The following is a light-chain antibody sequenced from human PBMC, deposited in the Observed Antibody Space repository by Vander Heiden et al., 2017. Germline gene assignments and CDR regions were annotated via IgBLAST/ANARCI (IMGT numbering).Light chain of an antibody. CDR2: DDS. J-gene: IGLJ2*01. Sequence: SYVLTQPPSASVAPGQTASITCGGNNIGSKSVHWYRQKQGQAPVLVVYDDSDRPSGIPERFSGSNSGNTATLTISRVEAGDEADYYCQVWDSSSDPYVVFGGGTKLTVL. CDR1: NIGSKS. V-gene: IGLV3-21*02. CDR3: QVWDSSSDPYVV.